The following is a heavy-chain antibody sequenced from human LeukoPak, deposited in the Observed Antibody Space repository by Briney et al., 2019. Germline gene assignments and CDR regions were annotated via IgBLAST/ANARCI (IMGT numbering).Heavy chain of an antibody. CDR1: GYTFTSYG. Sequence: GASVEVSCKASGYTFTSYGISWVRQAPGQGLEWVGWISTYNGNTNFAQKLQGRIIMATDTSTSTAYMELRSLRSDDTAIYYCASTPGYYDVSAYLDPWGQGTLVTVSS. J-gene: IGHJ5*02. CDR2: ISTYNGNT. V-gene: IGHV1-18*01. CDR3: ASTPGYYDVSAYLDP. D-gene: IGHD3-22*01.